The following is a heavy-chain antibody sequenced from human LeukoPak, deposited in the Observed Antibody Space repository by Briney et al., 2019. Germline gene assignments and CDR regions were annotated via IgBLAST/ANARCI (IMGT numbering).Heavy chain of an antibody. D-gene: IGHD3-22*01. Sequence: PGGSLRLSCAASEFTFSSYWMSWVRQAPGKGLEWVANIKQDGSEKYYVDSVKGRFTIPRDNAKNSLYLQMNSLRAEDTAVYYCARDTYYYDSRGYCDYWGQGTLVTVSS. J-gene: IGHJ4*02. CDR1: EFTFSSYW. V-gene: IGHV3-7*01. CDR2: IKQDGSEK. CDR3: ARDTYYYDSRGYCDY.